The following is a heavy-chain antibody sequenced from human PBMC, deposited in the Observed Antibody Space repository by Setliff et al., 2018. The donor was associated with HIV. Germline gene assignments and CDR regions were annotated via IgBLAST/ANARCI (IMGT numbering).Heavy chain of an antibody. Sequence: PSETLSLTCTVSGGSFSSSDYYWGWIRQPPGKGLEWIGTIYYSGSTYYNPSLKSRVTISVDTSKNQFSLKLSSVTAADTAVYYCARGRHYSSSAPFAIDFWGQGMLVTVSS. CDR3: ARGRHYSSSAPFAIDF. V-gene: IGHV4-39*07. D-gene: IGHD6-6*01. CDR1: GGSFSSSDYY. CDR2: IYYSGST. J-gene: IGHJ4*02.